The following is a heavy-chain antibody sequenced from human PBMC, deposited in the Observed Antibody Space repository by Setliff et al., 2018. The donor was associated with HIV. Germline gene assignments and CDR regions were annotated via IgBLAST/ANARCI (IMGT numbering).Heavy chain of an antibody. CDR1: GYTFTAFY. Sequence: ASVKVSCKTSGYTFTAFYIHWVRQAPGQGLEWMGRIVPGSGATDYAPIFQGRVTLTTDTSTNTAYMDLGSLRSDDTAVYYCAANLYGNALNVWGQGTMVTVSS. J-gene: IGHJ3*01. CDR3: AANLYGNALNV. D-gene: IGHD1-1*01. CDR2: IVPGSGAT. V-gene: IGHV1-2*06.